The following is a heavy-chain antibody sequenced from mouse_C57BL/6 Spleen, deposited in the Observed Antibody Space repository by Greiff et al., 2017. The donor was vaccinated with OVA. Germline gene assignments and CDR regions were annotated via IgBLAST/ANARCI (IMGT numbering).Heavy chain of an antibody. CDR1: GYTFTSYW. V-gene: IGHV1-55*01. CDR2: LYPGSGST. Sequence: VQLQQPGAELVKPGASVKMSCKASGYTFTSYWITWVKQRPGQGLEWIGDLYPGSGSTNYHEKFKSKATLTVDTSSSTAYMQLSSLTSEDSAVYYCARAPNDYFAYWGQGTLVTVSA. CDR3: ARAPNDYFAY. J-gene: IGHJ3*01. D-gene: IGHD2-4*01.